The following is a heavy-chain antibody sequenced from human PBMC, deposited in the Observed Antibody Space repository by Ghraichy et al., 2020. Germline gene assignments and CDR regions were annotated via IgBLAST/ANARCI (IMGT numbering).Heavy chain of an antibody. CDR3: ARGLLDGYCGGDCFNDY. CDR1: GGSFSGYY. J-gene: IGHJ4*02. D-gene: IGHD2-21*02. V-gene: IGHV4-34*01. Sequence: SETLSLTCAVYGGSFSGYYWSWIRQPPGKGLEWIGEINHSGSTNYNPSLKSRVTISVDTSKNQFSLKLSSVTAADTAVYYCARGLLDGYCGGDCFNDYWGQGTLVTVSS. CDR2: INHSGST.